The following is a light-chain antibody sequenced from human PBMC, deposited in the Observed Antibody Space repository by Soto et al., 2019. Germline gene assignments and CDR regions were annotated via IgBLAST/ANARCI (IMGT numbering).Light chain of an antibody. CDR2: ETS. J-gene: IGKJ5*01. Sequence: IQITQSPSSLSASVGDRVTITCRASHDISTHLNWYQQMPGKAPKLLIYETSNVQTGVPSRFSGHGSGTDFVFTISSLQPEDIGTYYCQQYDNVGITFGQGTRLDIK. CDR3: QQYDNVGIT. V-gene: IGKV1-33*01. CDR1: HDISTH.